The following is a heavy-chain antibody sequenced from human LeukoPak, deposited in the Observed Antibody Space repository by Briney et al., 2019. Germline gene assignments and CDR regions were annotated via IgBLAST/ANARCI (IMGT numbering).Heavy chain of an antibody. Sequence: SETLSLTCTVSNGSISSYYWSWIRQPPGKGLEWIGYIYYSGSTNYNPSLKSRVTISVDTSKNHFSLKLNSVTAADTAVYYCATRPDGGNFYFDYWGQGTLVTVSS. CDR2: IYYSGST. CDR1: NGSISSYY. V-gene: IGHV4-59*08. J-gene: IGHJ4*02. CDR3: ATRPDGGNFYFDY. D-gene: IGHD4-23*01.